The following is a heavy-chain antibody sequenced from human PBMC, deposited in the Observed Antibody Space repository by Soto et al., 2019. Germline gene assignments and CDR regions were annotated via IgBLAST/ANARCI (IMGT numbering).Heavy chain of an antibody. CDR3: AHLTTGGFYFDY. J-gene: IGHJ4*02. CDR1: GFSLRTSGVG. Sequence: QITLKESGPTLVKPTQTLTLTCTFSGFSLRTSGVGVGWIRQPPGKALEWLALLYWDDGKRYSPSLKSRLTITKDTSKNQVVLRMTNIDPVDTATYYCAHLTTGGFYFDYWGQGTLVTVSS. D-gene: IGHD4-17*01. V-gene: IGHV2-5*02. CDR2: LYWDDGK.